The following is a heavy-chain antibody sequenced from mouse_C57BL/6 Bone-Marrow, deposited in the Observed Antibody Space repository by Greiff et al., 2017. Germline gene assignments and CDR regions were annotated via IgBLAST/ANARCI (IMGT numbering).Heavy chain of an antibody. CDR3: ARDLPITTAYAMDY. Sequence: QVQLQQSGPELVKPGASVKLSCKASGYAFSSSWMNWVKQRPGQGLEWIGRIYPGDGDTNYNGKFKGKATLTADKSSSTAYMQLSSLTSEDSAVYYCARDLPITTAYAMDYWGRGTSVTVSA. D-gene: IGHD1-2*01. J-gene: IGHJ4*01. CDR1: GYAFSSSW. V-gene: IGHV1-82*01. CDR2: IYPGDGDT.